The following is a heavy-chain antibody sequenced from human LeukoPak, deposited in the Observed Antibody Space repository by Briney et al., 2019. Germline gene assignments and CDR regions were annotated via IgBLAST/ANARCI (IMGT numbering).Heavy chain of an antibody. CDR2: ISYDGSNK. CDR3: ARLAAAGAVNWFDP. V-gene: IGHV3-30*04. D-gene: IGHD6-13*01. J-gene: IGHJ5*02. Sequence: PGRSLRLSCAASGFTFSSYAMHWVRQAPGKGLEWVAVISYDGSNKYYADSVKGRFTISRDNSKNTLYLQMNSLRAEDTAVYYCARLAAAGAVNWFDPWGQGTLVTVSS. CDR1: GFTFSSYA.